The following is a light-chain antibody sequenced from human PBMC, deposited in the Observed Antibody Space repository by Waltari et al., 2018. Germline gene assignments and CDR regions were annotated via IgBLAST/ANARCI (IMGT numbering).Light chain of an antibody. Sequence: DIHVTQSPSSLSASVGDRVTRTCQASQESSKFLNWYQQKPGKAPKLLIYNASKLKTGVPSRFSGSGSGTDFTLTISNLQPEDIATYYCLQYNNLPLTFGPGTKVDI. CDR3: LQYNNLPLT. CDR2: NAS. V-gene: IGKV1-33*01. J-gene: IGKJ3*01. CDR1: QESSKF.